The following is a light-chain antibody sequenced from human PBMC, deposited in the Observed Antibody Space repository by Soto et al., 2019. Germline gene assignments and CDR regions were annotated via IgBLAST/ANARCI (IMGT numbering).Light chain of an antibody. V-gene: IGKV1-5*03. CDR2: RAS. CDR3: QQYSVYRT. CDR1: QSISTW. J-gene: IGKJ1*01. Sequence: DIQMTQSPSTLYASVGDRVTITCRASQSISTWLVWYQQKPGRAPKILIYRASTLESGVPSRFSGSGSGTEFTLTIRSLEHDDFATYYCQQYSVYRTFGQGNKVAFK.